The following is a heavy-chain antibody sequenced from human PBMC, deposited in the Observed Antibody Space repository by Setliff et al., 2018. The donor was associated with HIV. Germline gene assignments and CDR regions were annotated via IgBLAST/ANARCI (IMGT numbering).Heavy chain of an antibody. CDR2: IRQDER. V-gene: IGHV3-7*01. CDR3: AGSRGYFVQAA. CDR1: GFAFSTYW. D-gene: IGHD3-22*01. Sequence: GGSLRLSCAASGFAFSTYWMSWVRQAPGKGLEWVAIIRQDERHYVDSVKGRFSISRDDARNSLYLQMNNLRVEDTAVYYCAGSRGYFVQAAWGQGTLVTVSS. J-gene: IGHJ5*02.